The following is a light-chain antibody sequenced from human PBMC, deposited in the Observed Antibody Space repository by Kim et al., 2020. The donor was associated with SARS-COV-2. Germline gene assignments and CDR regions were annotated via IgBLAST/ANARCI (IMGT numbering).Light chain of an antibody. CDR3: QQYNNWPPRT. CDR1: QSTRSN. Sequence: SQGDTVTLTSTASQSTRSNLAWYQQKRGQAPRLLINGASTRATGIPARFSGSAYGTEFTLTISSLPSEDFAVYYCQQYNNWPPRTFGHGTKVYIK. CDR2: GAS. J-gene: IGKJ1*01. V-gene: IGKV3-15*01.